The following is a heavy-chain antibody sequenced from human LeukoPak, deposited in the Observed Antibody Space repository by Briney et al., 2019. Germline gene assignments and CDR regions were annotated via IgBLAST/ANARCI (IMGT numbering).Heavy chain of an antibody. Sequence: GRSLRLSCAASGFTFSSYGMHWVRQAPGKGLEWVAVISYDGSNKYYADSVKGRFTISRDNSKNTLYLQMNSLRAEDTAVYYCQTTVVRKFDYWGQGTLVTVSS. V-gene: IGHV3-30*03. J-gene: IGHJ4*02. D-gene: IGHD4-23*01. CDR2: ISYDGSNK. CDR3: QTTVVRKFDY. CDR1: GFTFSSYG.